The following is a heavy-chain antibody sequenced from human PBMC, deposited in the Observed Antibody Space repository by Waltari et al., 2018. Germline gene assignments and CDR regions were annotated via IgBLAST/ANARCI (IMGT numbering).Heavy chain of an antibody. CDR3: AGVHRLYSGYDRGNDAFDI. CDR2: INPSGGST. CDR1: GYTFTSYY. V-gene: IGHV1-46*01. D-gene: IGHD5-12*01. J-gene: IGHJ3*02. Sequence: QVQLVQSGAEVKKPGASVKVSCKASGYTFTSYYMHWVRQAPGQGLEWMGIINPSGGSTSYAQKFQGRVTMTRDTSTSTVYMELSSLRSEDTAVYYCAGVHRLYSGYDRGNDAFDIWGQGTMVTVSS.